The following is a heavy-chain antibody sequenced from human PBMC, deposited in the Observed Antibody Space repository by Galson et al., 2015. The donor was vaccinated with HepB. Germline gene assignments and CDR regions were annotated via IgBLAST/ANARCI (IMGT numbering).Heavy chain of an antibody. J-gene: IGHJ4*02. CDR2: ISSSSSYI. V-gene: IGHV3-21*01. CDR3: AREGLSLPLYQLPLSHYYFDY. CDR1: GFTFSSYS. Sequence: SLRLSCAASGFTFSSYSMNWVRQAPGKGLEWVSSISSSSSYIYYADSVKGRFTISRDNAKNSLYLQMNSLRAEDTAVYYCAREGLSLPLYQLPLSHYYFDYWGQGTLVTVSS. D-gene: IGHD2-2*01.